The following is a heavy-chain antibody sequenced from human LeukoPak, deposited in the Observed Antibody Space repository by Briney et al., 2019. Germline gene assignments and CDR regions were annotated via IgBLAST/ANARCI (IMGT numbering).Heavy chain of an antibody. J-gene: IGHJ3*02. D-gene: IGHD3-3*01. V-gene: IGHV4-59*11. CDR1: GGSISSHY. CDR2: IYYSGST. CDR3: ARIYDFWSGYHDAFDI. Sequence: PSETLALTCTVSGGSISSHYWSWIRQPPGKGREWIGYIYYSGSTNYNPSLKSRVTISVDTSKNQFSLKLSSVTAADTAVYYCARIYDFWSGYHDAFDIWGQGTMVTVSS.